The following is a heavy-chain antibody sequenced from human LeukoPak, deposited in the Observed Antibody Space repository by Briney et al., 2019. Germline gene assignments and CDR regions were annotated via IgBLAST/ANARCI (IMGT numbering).Heavy chain of an antibody. J-gene: IGHJ6*02. CDR2: IIPIPGIA. CDR3: ARDPTPSYDSSGYYYYYGMDV. D-gene: IGHD3-22*01. V-gene: IGHV1-69*04. CDR1: GGTFSSYT. Sequence: SVKVSCKASGGTFSSYTISWVRQAPGQGLEWMGRIIPIPGIANYAQKFQGRVTITADKSTSTAYMELSSLRSEDTAVYYCARDPTPSYDSSGYYYYYGMDVWGQGTTVTVSS.